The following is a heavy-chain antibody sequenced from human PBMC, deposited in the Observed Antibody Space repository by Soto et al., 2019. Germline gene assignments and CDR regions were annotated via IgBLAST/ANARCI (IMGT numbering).Heavy chain of an antibody. V-gene: IGHV3-23*01. Sequence: EVQLLESGGGLVQPGGSLRLSCAASGFTFSTYAMSWVRQAPGKGLEWVSTITTSGGNTYYADSVQGRFTISRDNSKNTLYLQMNSLRAEDTAVYYCAGRYCTNGVCYTNYYCYIAVWGKGTTVTVSS. CDR3: AGRYCTNGVCYTNYYCYIAV. J-gene: IGHJ6*03. D-gene: IGHD2-8*01. CDR2: ITTSGGNT. CDR1: GFTFSTYA.